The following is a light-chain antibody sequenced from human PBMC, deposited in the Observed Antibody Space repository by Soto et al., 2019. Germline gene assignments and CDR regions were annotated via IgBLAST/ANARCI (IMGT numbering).Light chain of an antibody. V-gene: IGKV1-39*01. CDR2: ATS. CDR3: QQSYGFPLT. J-gene: IGKJ3*01. Sequence: DIQMTQSPSSLSASVGDRVTITCRASQTISSYLNWYQQKPGKVPKLLIYATSSLQSGVPSRFSGSGSGTDFTLTISSLQPEDFATYYCQQSYGFPLTFCSGTKVDIK. CDR1: QTISSY.